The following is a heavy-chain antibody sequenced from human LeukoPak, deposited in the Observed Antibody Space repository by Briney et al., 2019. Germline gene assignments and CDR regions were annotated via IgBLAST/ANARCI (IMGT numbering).Heavy chain of an antibody. CDR1: GFTISSNY. J-gene: IGHJ4*02. D-gene: IGHD3-22*01. V-gene: IGHV3-53*01. CDR2: IYSGGST. CDR3: ARDSNSGYYDY. Sequence: GGSLRLSCAASGFTISSNYMSWVRQAPGKGLEWVSVIYSGGSTYYADSVKGRFTISRDNSENTLYLQMNSLRAEDTAVYYCARDSNSGYYDYWGQGTLVTVSS.